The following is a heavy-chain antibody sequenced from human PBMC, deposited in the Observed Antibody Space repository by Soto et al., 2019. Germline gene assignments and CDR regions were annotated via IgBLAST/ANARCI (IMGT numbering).Heavy chain of an antibody. D-gene: IGHD5-18*01. Sequence: SETLSLTCAVYGGSFSGYYWSWIRQPPGKGLEWIGEINHSGSTNYNPSLKSRVTISVDTSKNQFSLKLSSVTAADTAVYYCARGLGYGPPQTRYFDYWGQGTLVTVSS. CDR3: ARGLGYGPPQTRYFDY. CDR2: INHSGST. J-gene: IGHJ4*02. CDR1: GGSFSGYY. V-gene: IGHV4-34*01.